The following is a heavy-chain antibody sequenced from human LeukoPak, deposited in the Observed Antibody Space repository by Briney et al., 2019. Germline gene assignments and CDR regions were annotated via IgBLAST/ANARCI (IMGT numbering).Heavy chain of an antibody. V-gene: IGHV5-51*01. CDR1: GYSFTSYW. CDR3: ARPSHLYDTGRYYYYYGMDV. J-gene: IGHJ6*02. CDR2: IYPGDSDT. D-gene: IGHD3-9*01. Sequence: GESLKISCKGSGYSFTSYWIGWVRQMPGKGLEWMGIIYPGDSDTRYSPSFQGKVTISADKSISTAYLQWSSLKASDTAMYYCARPSHLYDTGRYYYYYGMDVWGQGTTVTVSS.